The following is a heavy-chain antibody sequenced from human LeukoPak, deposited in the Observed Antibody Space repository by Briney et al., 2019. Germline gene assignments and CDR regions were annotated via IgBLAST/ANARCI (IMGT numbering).Heavy chain of an antibody. CDR1: SFSLSNYG. J-gene: IGHJ4*02. CDR2: SSSSTGSI. CDR3: ASHLRVDNSVR. D-gene: IGHD3-10*01. Sequence: KSWGSLRLSCAASSFSLSNYGIHWVRQAPGKGLEWVSFSSSSTGSIYYADSVKGRFTISRDNAKNSLYLQMNSLRAEDTAVYYCASHLRVDNSVRWGQGTLVTVSS. V-gene: IGHV3-21*01.